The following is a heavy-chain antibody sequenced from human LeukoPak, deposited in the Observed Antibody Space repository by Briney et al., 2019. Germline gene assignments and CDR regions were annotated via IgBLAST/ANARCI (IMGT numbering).Heavy chain of an antibody. Sequence: GGSLRLSCAASGFSFSAYSINWVRQAPGKGLEWVSSISPGSSYRHYADSVEGRFTISRDNAKSSLYLQMNSLGAEDTALYYCARGRGCSSMSCYPDYWGQGTLVTVSS. J-gene: IGHJ4*02. CDR2: ISPGSSYR. D-gene: IGHD2-2*01. V-gene: IGHV3-21*01. CDR3: ARGRGCSSMSCYPDY. CDR1: GFSFSAYS.